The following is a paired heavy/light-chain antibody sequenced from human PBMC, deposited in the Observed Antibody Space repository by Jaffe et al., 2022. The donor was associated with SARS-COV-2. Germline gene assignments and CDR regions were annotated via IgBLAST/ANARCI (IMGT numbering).Heavy chain of an antibody. CDR2: ISTNNGNT. J-gene: IGHJ4*02. CDR1: GYTFTSYG. Sequence: QVQLVQSGAELKAPGASVKVSCKASGYTFTSYGITWVRRAPGRGLEWMGWISTNNGNTHYAQSLQGRVTLTTDTYTDTAYMDLRSLRSDDTAVYYCATAHKKNSRLSRGDFWGQGTLVTVSS. CDR3: ATAHKKNSRLSRGDF. V-gene: IGHV1-18*01. D-gene: IGHD3-10*01.
Light chain of an antibody. Sequence: QSVLTQPPSASGTAGQRVTISCSGSSSNIGNNLVSWFQQFPGTAPKLLIYGNDHRPSGVPDRISGSRSGTSASLAISGLRSEDEADYFCAAWDDSLSGWVFGGGTQLTVL. CDR1: SSNIGNNL. CDR3: AAWDDSLSGWV. J-gene: IGLJ3*02. CDR2: GND. V-gene: IGLV1-47*01.